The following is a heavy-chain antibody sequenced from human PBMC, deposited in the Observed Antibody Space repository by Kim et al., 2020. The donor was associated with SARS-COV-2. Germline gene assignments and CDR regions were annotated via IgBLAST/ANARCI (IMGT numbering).Heavy chain of an antibody. D-gene: IGHD6-19*01. Sequence: IPSLQGRVTISVDTSKNQFSLKLSSVTAADTAVYYCARDQRAVAGLAFDYWGQGTLVTVSS. V-gene: IGHV4-31*02. CDR3: ARDQRAVAGLAFDY. J-gene: IGHJ4*02.